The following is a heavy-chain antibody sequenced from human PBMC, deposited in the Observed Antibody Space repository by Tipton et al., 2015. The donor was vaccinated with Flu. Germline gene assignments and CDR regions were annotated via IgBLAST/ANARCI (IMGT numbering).Heavy chain of an antibody. CDR1: GESISDYY. D-gene: IGHD1-26*01. J-gene: IGHJ5*02. CDR2: INQSGRP. CDR3: ARGSWEVRFDP. V-gene: IGHV4-34*01. Sequence: TLSLTCTVSGESISDYYWSWIRQSPGKGLEWIGEINQSGRPNYNPSLKNRVTISVDTSKNQFSLSLTSVTAADTAMYYCARGSWEVRFDPWGQGTLVTVSS.